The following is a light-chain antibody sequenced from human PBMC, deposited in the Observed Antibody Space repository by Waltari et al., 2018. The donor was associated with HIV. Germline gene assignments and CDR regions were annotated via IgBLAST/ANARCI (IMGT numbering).Light chain of an antibody. Sequence: DIVMTQSPDSLAVSLGERATINCKSSRSVLSSSNDKNYLAWYQQKRGQPPKLLIYGASTRESGVPDRFSGSGSGTDFTLTISSLQAEDVALYYCQQYYDTPTFGPGTKVEIK. CDR1: RSVLSSSNDKNY. J-gene: IGKJ3*01. CDR2: GAS. CDR3: QQYYDTPT. V-gene: IGKV4-1*01.